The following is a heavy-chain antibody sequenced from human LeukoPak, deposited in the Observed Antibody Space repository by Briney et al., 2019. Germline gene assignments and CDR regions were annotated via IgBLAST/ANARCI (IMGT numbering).Heavy chain of an antibody. Sequence: ASVKVSCKACGYTFTSYVISWVRQAAGQGLEWMGWISAYNGNTIYAQKLQGRVTMTTDTSTSTAYMELSSLRSDDTAVYYCARGDGWGVYYYYMDVWGKGTTVTVSS. D-gene: IGHD5-24*01. V-gene: IGHV1-18*01. J-gene: IGHJ6*03. CDR2: ISAYNGNT. CDR1: GYTFTSYV. CDR3: ARGDGWGVYYYYMDV.